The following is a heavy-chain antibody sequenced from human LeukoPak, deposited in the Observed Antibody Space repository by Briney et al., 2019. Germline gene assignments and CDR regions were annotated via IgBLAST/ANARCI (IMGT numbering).Heavy chain of an antibody. V-gene: IGHV3-48*03. J-gene: IGHJ2*01. CDR1: GFTFSSYE. CDR2: ISSSGSTI. D-gene: IGHD3-10*01. Sequence: GGSLRPSCAASGFTFSSYEMNWVRQAPGKGLEWVSYISSSGSTIYYADSVKGRFTISRDNSKNTMFLQMNSVRPDDTAVFYCAKLAPGGWSRGLDVWGRGTLVSVSS. CDR3: AKLAPGGWSRGLDV.